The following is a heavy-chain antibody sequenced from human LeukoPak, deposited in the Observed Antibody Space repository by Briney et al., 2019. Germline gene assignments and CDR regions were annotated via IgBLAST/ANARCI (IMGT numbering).Heavy chain of an antibody. D-gene: IGHD6-13*01. Sequence: NTSETLSLTCSVSGGSISGYYWSWIRQPPGKGLEWIGYIYDSGSTNYSPSLKSRVTISVDTSKNQFSLKLNSVTAADSAVYYCARDWAATGPIDYWGQGTLVTVSS. J-gene: IGHJ4*02. CDR3: ARDWAATGPIDY. CDR1: GGSISGYY. V-gene: IGHV4-59*01. CDR2: IYDSGST.